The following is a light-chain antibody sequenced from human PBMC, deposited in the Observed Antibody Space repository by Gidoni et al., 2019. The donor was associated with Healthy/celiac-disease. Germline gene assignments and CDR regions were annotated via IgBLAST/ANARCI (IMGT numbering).Light chain of an antibody. J-gene: IGLJ1*01. CDR2: DVS. Sequence: QSALTQPASVSGSPGQSITISCTGTSSDVGSYNYVSWYQPHPGKAPKLIIYDVSNRPSGVSNRFSGSKSGNTASLTISGLQAEDEADYYCSSYASSSTPYVFGTGTKVTVL. CDR1: SSDVGSYNY. CDR3: SSYASSSTPYV. V-gene: IGLV2-14*01.